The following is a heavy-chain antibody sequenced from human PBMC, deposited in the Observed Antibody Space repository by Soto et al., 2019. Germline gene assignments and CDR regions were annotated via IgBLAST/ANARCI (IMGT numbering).Heavy chain of an antibody. CDR3: VRDKRTISGSFPGY. J-gene: IGHJ4*02. Sequence: GGSLGLSCVGSGFDVTTNCMRWVRQAPGKGLECVSIVCTGGATHYADSVKGRFTISRDSSKNTVHLQMNNVRAEDTAVYYCVRDKRTISGSFPGYWGQGTQVTVSS. V-gene: IGHV3-53*01. CDR1: GFDVTTNC. CDR2: VCTGGAT. D-gene: IGHD1-1*01.